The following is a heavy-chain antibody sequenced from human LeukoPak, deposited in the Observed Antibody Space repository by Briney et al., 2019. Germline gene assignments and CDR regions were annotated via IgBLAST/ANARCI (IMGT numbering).Heavy chain of an antibody. CDR1: GFTFSDYY. Sequence: GGSLRLSCAASGFTFSDYYMSWIRQAPGKGLEWVSYISTSGSTIYYADSVKGRFTISRDNAKNSLYLQMTSLRAEDTAVYYCAREATTVTGNWFDPWGQGTLVTVSS. J-gene: IGHJ5*02. V-gene: IGHV3-11*04. CDR2: ISTSGSTI. CDR3: AREATTVTGNWFDP. D-gene: IGHD4-11*01.